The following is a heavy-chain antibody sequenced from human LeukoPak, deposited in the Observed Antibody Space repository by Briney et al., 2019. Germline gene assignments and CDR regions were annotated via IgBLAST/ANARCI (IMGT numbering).Heavy chain of an antibody. CDR2: IIPIFGTA. D-gene: IGHD5-18*01. V-gene: IGHV1-69*13. CDR1: GYTLTELS. CDR3: ARGGGYSYGYRFDP. Sequence: SVKVSCKVSGYTLTELSMHWVRQAPGQGLEWMGGIIPIFGTANYAQKFQGRVTITADESTSTAYMELSSLRSEDTAVYYCARGGGYSYGYRFDPWGQGTLVTVSS. J-gene: IGHJ5*02.